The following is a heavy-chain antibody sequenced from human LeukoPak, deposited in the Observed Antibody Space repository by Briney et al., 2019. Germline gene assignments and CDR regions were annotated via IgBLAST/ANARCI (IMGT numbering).Heavy chain of an antibody. V-gene: IGHV4-39*01. CDR3: ARLGWTIFGYYFDY. CDR2: IYYSGST. CDR1: GGSISSSSYY. J-gene: IGHJ4*02. Sequence: SETLSLTCTVSGGSISSSSYYWGWIRQPPGKGLEWIGSIYYSGSTYYNPSLKSRVTISVDTSKNQFSLKLSSVTAADTAVYYCARLGWTIFGYYFDYWGQGTLVTVSS. D-gene: IGHD3-3*01.